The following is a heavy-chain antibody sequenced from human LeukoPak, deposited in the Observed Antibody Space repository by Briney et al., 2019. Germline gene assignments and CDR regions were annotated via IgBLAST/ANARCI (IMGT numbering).Heavy chain of an antibody. D-gene: IGHD6-6*01. CDR1: GDSVSSNSAA. CDR2: TYQRSRWYN. V-gene: IGHV6-1*01. Sequence: SQTLSLTCAISGDSVSSNSAAWNWIRQSPSRGLEWLGRTYQRSRWYNDCAVSLKSRIIINPDTSKNQVSLQLNSVTPDDTAVYYCARQYRDSENYHGLDVWGQGTTVSVSS. CDR3: ARQYRDSENYHGLDV. J-gene: IGHJ6*02.